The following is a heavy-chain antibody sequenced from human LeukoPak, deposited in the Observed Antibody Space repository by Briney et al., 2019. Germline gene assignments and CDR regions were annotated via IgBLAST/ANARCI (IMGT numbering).Heavy chain of an antibody. CDR1: GGSISGSY. J-gene: IGHJ3*02. Sequence: SETLSLTCTVSGGSISGSYWSWIRQPPGKGLEWIGYIYYSGSTNYNPSLKSRVTILVDTSNNQFSLRLNSVTAADTAVYYCARENTMVRGAFDAFDIWGQGTMVTLSS. D-gene: IGHD3-10*01. CDR2: IYYSGST. V-gene: IGHV4-59*01. CDR3: ARENTMVRGAFDAFDI.